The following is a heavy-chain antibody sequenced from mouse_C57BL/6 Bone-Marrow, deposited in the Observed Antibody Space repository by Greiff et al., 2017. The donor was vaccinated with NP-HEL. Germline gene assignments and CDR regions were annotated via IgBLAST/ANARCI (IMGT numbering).Heavy chain of an antibody. J-gene: IGHJ1*03. D-gene: IGHD2-4*01. CDR2: IYPRSGNT. Sequence: SGAELARPGASVKLSCKASGYTFTSYGISWVKQRTGQGLEWIGEIYPRSGNTYYNEKFKGKATLTADKSSSTAYMELRSLTSEDSAVYFCALIYYDYDGWYFDVWGTGTTVTVSS. CDR1: GYTFTSYG. V-gene: IGHV1-81*01. CDR3: ALIYYDYDGWYFDV.